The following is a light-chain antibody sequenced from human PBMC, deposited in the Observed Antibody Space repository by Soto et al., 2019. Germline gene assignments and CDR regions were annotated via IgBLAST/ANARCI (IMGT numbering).Light chain of an antibody. CDR2: DAA. J-gene: IGKJ3*01. CDR1: QDITSY. Sequence: DIQMTQSPSSLSASVGDRVTITCQASQDITSYLNWYQHKPGKAPKLLIYDAAILEAGVPPRFSGSGSETDFTLTNSSLQPEDVATYYCQHCDYLPIFGPGTTVDFK. V-gene: IGKV1-33*01. CDR3: QHCDYLPI.